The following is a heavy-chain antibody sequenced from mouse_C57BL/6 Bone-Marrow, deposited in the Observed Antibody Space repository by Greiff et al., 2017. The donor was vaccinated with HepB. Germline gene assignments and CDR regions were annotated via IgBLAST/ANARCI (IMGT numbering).Heavy chain of an antibody. CDR1: GFTFSDFY. Sequence: EVKLMESGGGLVQSGRSLRLSCATSGFTFSDFYMEWVRQAPGKGLEWIAASRNKANDYTTEYSASVKGRFIVSRDTSQSILYLQMNALRAEDTAIYYCARDASTWAMDYWGQGTSVTVSS. J-gene: IGHJ4*01. CDR3: ARDASTWAMDY. D-gene: IGHD5-1*01. CDR2: SRNKANDYTT. V-gene: IGHV7-1*01.